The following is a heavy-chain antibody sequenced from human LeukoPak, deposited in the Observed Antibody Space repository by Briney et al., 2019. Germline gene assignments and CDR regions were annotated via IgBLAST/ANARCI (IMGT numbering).Heavy chain of an antibody. J-gene: IGHJ4*02. CDR1: GGSFSGYY. V-gene: IGHV4-34*01. CDR2: INHSGST. CDR3: ARGRQDN. Sequence: PSETLSLTCAVYGGSFSGYYWSWIRQPPGKGLEWIGEINHSGSTNYNPSLKSRVTISVDTSKNQFSLKLSSVTAADTAVYYCARGRQDNWGQGTLVTVSS.